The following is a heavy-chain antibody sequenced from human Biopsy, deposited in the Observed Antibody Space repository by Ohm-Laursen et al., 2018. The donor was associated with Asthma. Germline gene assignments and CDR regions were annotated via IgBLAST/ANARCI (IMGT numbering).Heavy chain of an antibody. J-gene: IGHJ6*02. D-gene: IGHD6-13*01. CDR2: IYYSGTT. CDR3: VRGSSSWHHGPFHYYYGLDV. Sequence: SETLSLTCSLSSGSGGYMRSGNYYWGWIRQPPEKGLEWIGSIYYSGTTYYNPSLESRVTVSADTSKNQFSLKPTSVTAADTAVYYCVRGSSSWHHGPFHYYYGLDVWGQGTTATVSS. CDR1: SGSGGYMRSGNYY. V-gene: IGHV4-39*01.